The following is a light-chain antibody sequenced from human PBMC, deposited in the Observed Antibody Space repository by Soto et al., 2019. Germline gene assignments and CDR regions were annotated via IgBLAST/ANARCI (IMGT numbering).Light chain of an antibody. CDR2: ATS. CDR1: QSVDSTY. V-gene: IGKV3-20*01. J-gene: IGKJ1*01. Sequence: EIVLTQSPGTLSLSPGERATLSCRASQSVDSTYLAWYQQKPDQSPRLLIYATSTRAAGIPDRFSGSGSGTEFTLTISRLGPEDFAVYYCQQYGSSPWMFGQGTKVDIK. CDR3: QQYGSSPWM.